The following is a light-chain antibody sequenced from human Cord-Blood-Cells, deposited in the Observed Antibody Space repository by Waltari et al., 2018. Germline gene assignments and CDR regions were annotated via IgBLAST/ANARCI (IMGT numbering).Light chain of an antibody. Sequence: QTVVTQEPSFSVSPGGTVTLTCGLSSGSASTSYSPSWYQQTPGQAPRTLIYSTNTRSSGVPDRFSGSILGNKAALTITGAQADDESDYYCVLYMGSGIWVFGGGTKLTVL. CDR1: SGSASTSYS. CDR3: VLYMGSGIWV. V-gene: IGLV8-61*01. CDR2: STN. J-gene: IGLJ3*02.